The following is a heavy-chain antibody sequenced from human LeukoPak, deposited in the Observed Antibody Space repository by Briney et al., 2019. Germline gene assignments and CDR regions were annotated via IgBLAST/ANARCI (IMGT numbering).Heavy chain of an antibody. CDR3: ARDIAAAGFDY. CDR2: TYYSGST. J-gene: IGHJ4*02. D-gene: IGHD6-13*01. V-gene: IGHV4-59*01. Sequence: SETLSLTCTVSGGSISSYYWSWIRQPPGKGLEWIGYTYYSGSTNYNPSLKSRVTISVDTSKNQFSLKLSSVTAADTAVYYCARDIAAAGFDYWGQGTLVTVSS. CDR1: GGSISSYY.